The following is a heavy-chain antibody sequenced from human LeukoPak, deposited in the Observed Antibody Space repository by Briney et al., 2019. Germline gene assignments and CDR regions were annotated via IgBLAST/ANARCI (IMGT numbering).Heavy chain of an antibody. CDR1: GGSISSSSYY. CDR3: ARRGYYGSGSYRGGFDY. Sequence: SETLSLTCTVSGGSISSSSYYWGWIRQPPGKGLEWIGSIYYSGSTYYNPSLKSRVTISVDTSKNQFSLKLSSVTAADTAVYCCARRGYYGSGSYRGGFDYWGQGTLVTVSS. V-gene: IGHV4-39*01. CDR2: IYYSGST. J-gene: IGHJ4*02. D-gene: IGHD3-10*01.